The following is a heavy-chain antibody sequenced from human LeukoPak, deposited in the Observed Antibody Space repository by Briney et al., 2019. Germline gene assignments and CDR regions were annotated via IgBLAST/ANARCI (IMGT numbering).Heavy chain of an antibody. Sequence: GGSLRLSCAASGFTVSSNYVGWVRQAPGKGLEWVSIIYSGGSTFYADSVKGRFTISRDNSKNTLYLQMNSLRAEDTAVYYCARGGSYLSAFDIWGQGTMVTVSS. D-gene: IGHD1-26*01. V-gene: IGHV3-53*01. CDR3: ARGGSYLSAFDI. CDR2: IYSGGST. CDR1: GFTVSSNY. J-gene: IGHJ3*02.